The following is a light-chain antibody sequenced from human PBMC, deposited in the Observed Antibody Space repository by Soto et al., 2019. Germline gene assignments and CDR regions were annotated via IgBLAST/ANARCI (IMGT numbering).Light chain of an antibody. Sequence: QSVLAQPASVSGSPGQSITISCTGTSSDVGSYNLVSWCQQHPGKAPKLMIYEGSKRPSGVSNRFSGSKSGNTASLTISGLQAEDEADYYCCSYAGSSTSFGTGTRSPS. J-gene: IGLJ1*01. CDR3: CSYAGSSTS. CDR1: SSDVGSYNL. CDR2: EGS. V-gene: IGLV2-23*01.